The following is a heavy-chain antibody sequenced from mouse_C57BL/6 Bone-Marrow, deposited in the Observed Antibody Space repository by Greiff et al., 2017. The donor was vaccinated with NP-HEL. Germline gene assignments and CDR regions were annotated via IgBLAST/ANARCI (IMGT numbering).Heavy chain of an antibody. J-gene: IGHJ4*01. V-gene: IGHV7-3*01. CDR2: IRNKANGYTT. D-gene: IGHD1-1*01. CDR1: GFTFTDYY. CDR3: ARYPTTVVDYYAMDY. Sequence: EVQGVESGGGLVQPGGSLSLSCAASGFTFTDYYMSWVRQPPGKALEWLGFIRNKANGYTTEYSASVKGRFTISRDNSQSILYLQMNALRAEDSATYYGARYPTTVVDYYAMDYWGQGTSVTVSS.